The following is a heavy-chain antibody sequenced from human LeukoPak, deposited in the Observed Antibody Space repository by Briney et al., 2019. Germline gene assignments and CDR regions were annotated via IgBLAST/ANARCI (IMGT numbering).Heavy chain of an antibody. CDR1: GGSITNTNYY. D-gene: IGHD4-11*01. CDR3: AREWQYQFDY. Sequence: KPSETLSLTCTVSGGSITNTNYYWAWIRQPPGEGLEWIGSVYHSGVTYYTPSLKSRVSISVDTSNNQFSLKVTSVTAADTAVYYCAREWQYQFDYWGQGTLVTVSS. J-gene: IGHJ4*02. V-gene: IGHV4-39*07. CDR2: VYHSGVT.